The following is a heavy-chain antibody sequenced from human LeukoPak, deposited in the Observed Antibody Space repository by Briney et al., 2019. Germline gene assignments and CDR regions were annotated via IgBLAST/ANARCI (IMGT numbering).Heavy chain of an antibody. V-gene: IGHV3-7*04. CDR3: ARVLYDSSGYPSDY. Sequence: GGSLRLSCAASGFTFSSYGMHWVRQAPGKGLAWVANIKQDGSEKYYVDSVKGRFTISRDNAKNSLYLQMNSLRAEDTAVYYCARVLYDSSGYPSDYWGQGTLVTVSS. CDR2: IKQDGSEK. CDR1: GFTFSSYG. J-gene: IGHJ4*02. D-gene: IGHD3-22*01.